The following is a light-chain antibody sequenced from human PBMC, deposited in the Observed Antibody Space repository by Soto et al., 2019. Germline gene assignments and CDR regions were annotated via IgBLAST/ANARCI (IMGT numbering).Light chain of an antibody. CDR1: SGHSSYA. V-gene: IGLV4-69*01. CDR3: QTWGTGIQV. CDR2: LNSDGSH. Sequence: QLVLTQSPSASASLGASVKLTCTLSSGHSSYAFAWHQQQPEKGPRYLMKLNSDGSHSKGDGIPDRFSGSSSGAERYLTISSLQSEDEADYYCQTWGTGIQVFGGGTKVTVL. J-gene: IGLJ2*01.